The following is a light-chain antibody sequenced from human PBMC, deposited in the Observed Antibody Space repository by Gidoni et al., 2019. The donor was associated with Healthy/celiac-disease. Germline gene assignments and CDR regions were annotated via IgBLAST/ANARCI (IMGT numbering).Light chain of an antibody. Sequence: DIVMTQSPDSVAVSLGERATINCKSSQSVLYSSNNKNYLAWYQQKPGQPPKLLIYWASTRASGVPDRFSGSGSGTDFTLTISSLQAEDVAVYYCQQYYSTPFTFGPGTKVEIK. CDR3: QQYYSTPFT. J-gene: IGKJ3*01. V-gene: IGKV4-1*01. CDR2: WAS. CDR1: QSVLYSSNNKNY.